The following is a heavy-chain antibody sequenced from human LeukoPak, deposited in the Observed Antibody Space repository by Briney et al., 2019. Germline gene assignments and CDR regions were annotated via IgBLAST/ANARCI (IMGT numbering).Heavy chain of an antibody. J-gene: IGHJ6*02. CDR3: AGARVDIVVVPAAIWSHYYYGMDV. D-gene: IGHD2-2*02. CDR1: GGSISSYY. Sequence: SETLSLTCTVSGGSISSYYWSWIRQPPGKGLEWIGYIYYSGSTNYNPPLKSRVTISVDTSKNQFSLKLSSVTAADTAVYYCAGARVDIVVVPAAIWSHYYYGMDVWGQGTTVTVSS. CDR2: IYYSGST. V-gene: IGHV4-59*01.